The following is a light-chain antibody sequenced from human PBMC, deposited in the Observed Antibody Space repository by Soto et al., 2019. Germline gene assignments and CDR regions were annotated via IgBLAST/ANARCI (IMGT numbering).Light chain of an antibody. CDR1: PSVSSY. V-gene: IGKV3-11*01. CDR2: DAS. CDR3: QQRSNWPPVT. J-gene: IGKJ5*01. Sequence: EIVLTQSPATLSLSPGERATLSCRASPSVSSYLAWYQQRPGQAPRLLIYDASNRATGIPARLSGSESGTDFTLTISSLEPEDFAVYYCQQRSNWPPVTFGQGTRLEIK.